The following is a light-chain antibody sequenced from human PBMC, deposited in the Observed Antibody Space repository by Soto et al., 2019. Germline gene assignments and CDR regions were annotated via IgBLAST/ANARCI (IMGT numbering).Light chain of an antibody. CDR1: SSDVGAYNF. V-gene: IGLV2-8*01. CDR3: SSYAGSDTLV. J-gene: IGLJ1*01. Sequence: QSALPQPPSASGSPAQSVAISCTGTSSDVGAYNFVSWYQQHPGKAPTVMIYEVNKRPSGVPDRFSGSKSGNTASLTVSGLQAEDEAEYYCSSYAGSDTLVFGTGTKVTVL. CDR2: EVN.